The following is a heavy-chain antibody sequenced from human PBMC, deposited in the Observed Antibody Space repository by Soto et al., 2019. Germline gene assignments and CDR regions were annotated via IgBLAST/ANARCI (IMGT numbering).Heavy chain of an antibody. CDR3: ARCLKYSSPDY. CDR2: IYSSGST. Sequence: KTSETLSLTCTVSGGSINYYYWSWIRQPPGKGLEWIGYIYSSGSTNYNPSLKSLVTISVDTSKNQFSLRLSSVTAADTAVYYCARCLKYSSPDYWGQGTLVTVSS. J-gene: IGHJ4*02. D-gene: IGHD6-13*01. CDR1: GGSINYYY. V-gene: IGHV4-59*01.